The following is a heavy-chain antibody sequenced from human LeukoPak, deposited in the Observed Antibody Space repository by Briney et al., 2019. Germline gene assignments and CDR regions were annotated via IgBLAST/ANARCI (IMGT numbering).Heavy chain of an antibody. D-gene: IGHD4-17*01. J-gene: IGHJ4*02. V-gene: IGHV3-33*01. CDR2: IWYDGSNE. CDR1: GFIFSRYG. CDR3: ASAFGDYGYDY. Sequence: GGSLRLSCVGSGFIFSRYGVHWVRQAPGKGLEWVAVIWYDGSNEYYADSVKGRFTISRDNSKNTLYLEMNSLRDEDTAVYYCASAFGDYGYDYWGQGTLVTVSS.